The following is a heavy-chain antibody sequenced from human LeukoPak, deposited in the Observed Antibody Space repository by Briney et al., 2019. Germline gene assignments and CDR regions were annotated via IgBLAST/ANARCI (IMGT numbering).Heavy chain of an antibody. CDR3: AKLRGSGGTGTTYPIDY. Sequence: GGSLRLSCAASGLTFSSYAMSWVRQAPGKGLEWVSAISGSGGSTYYADSVKGRFTISRDNSKNTLYLQMNSLRAEDTAVYYCAKLRGSGGTGTTYPIDYWGQGTLVTVSS. J-gene: IGHJ4*02. V-gene: IGHV3-23*01. CDR2: ISGSGGST. D-gene: IGHD1-1*01. CDR1: GLTFSSYA.